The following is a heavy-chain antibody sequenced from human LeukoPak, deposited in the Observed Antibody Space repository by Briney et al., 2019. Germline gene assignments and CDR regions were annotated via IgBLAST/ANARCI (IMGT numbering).Heavy chain of an antibody. CDR3: VKGIGIEAADRIDY. Sequence: GRSLRLSCAASGFTFDDHVMHWVRHAPGEGLEWVSGISRNSGRIGHADSVKGRFTISRDNAKNSLYLQMNSLRPEDTALYYCVKGIGIEAADRIDYWGQGTLVTVSS. CDR2: ISRNSGRI. V-gene: IGHV3-9*01. CDR1: GFTFDDHV. J-gene: IGHJ4*02. D-gene: IGHD6-13*01.